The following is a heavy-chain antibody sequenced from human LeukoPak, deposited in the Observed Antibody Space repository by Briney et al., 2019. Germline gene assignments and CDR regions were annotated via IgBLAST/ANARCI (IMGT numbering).Heavy chain of an antibody. J-gene: IGHJ6*03. CDR3: ARVGYSYSINDWSRTGLGAYPTKYYMDV. Sequence: SETLSLTCAVYGGSFSDYSWSWIRQPPGKGLEWIGEINHSGGTDHNPSLMSRVIMSVDTSKNQFPLKVSSVTAADTAVYYCARVGYSYSINDWSRTGLGAYPTKYYMDVWGKGTTVTVSS. V-gene: IGHV4-34*01. D-gene: IGHD5-18*01. CDR2: INHSGGT. CDR1: GGSFSDYS.